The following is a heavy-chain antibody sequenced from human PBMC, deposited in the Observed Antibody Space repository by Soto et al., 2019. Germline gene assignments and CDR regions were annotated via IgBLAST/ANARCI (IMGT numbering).Heavy chain of an antibody. CDR2: ISYDGSNK. CDR3: ANPSRVVVTAAVDY. J-gene: IGHJ4*02. Sequence: GGSLRVSCAASGFTFSSYGMHWVRQAPGKGLEWVAVISYDGSNKYYADSVKGRFTISRDNSKNTLYLQMNSLRGEDTAVYYCANPSRVVVTAAVDYRGQGTRVTVSS. CDR1: GFTFSSYG. D-gene: IGHD2-2*01. V-gene: IGHV3-30*18.